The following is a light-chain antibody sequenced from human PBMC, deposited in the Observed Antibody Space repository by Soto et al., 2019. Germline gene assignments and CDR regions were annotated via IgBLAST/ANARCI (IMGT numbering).Light chain of an antibody. CDR3: QQYGNSPLT. Sequence: IVLTQSPGTLSLSPGERATLSCRASQSVRSSYFAWYQQKPGQAPRLLIFGASTRAPGIPDRFSGSGSGTDFTLTISKLEPEDFALFYCQQYGNSPLTFGGGTKVEIK. J-gene: IGKJ4*01. CDR2: GAS. V-gene: IGKV3-20*01. CDR1: QSVRSSY.